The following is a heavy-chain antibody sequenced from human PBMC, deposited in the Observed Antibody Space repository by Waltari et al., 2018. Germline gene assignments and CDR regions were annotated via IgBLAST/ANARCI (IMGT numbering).Heavy chain of an antibody. D-gene: IGHD3-22*01. CDR1: GFTFSGYW. J-gene: IGHJ6*02. V-gene: IGHV3-74*01. CDR2: INSDGSST. CDR3: ARVATKTYSSPVPGRPYYYGMDV. Sequence: EEQLVESGGGLAQPGESLRLSCAASGFTFSGYWMDWVRQAPGTGLVWVSRINSDGSSTTYADSVKGRFTISRDNGKNTLYVQMNRLRAEDTAVYYCARVATKTYSSPVPGRPYYYGMDVWGQGTTVTVSS.